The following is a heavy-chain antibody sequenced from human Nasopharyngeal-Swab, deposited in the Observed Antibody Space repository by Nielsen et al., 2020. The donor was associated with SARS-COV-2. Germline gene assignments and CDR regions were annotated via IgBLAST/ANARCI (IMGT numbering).Heavy chain of an antibody. V-gene: IGHV4-31*03. Sequence: SETLSLTCTVSGASITSGGCYWSWTRHLPGRGLEWLGYIYYGGNTFYNPSLKSRVTMSVDTSENQFSLNLNSVTAADTAVYYCARGWAGHYFDYWGQGTLVTVSS. CDR2: IYYGGNT. J-gene: IGHJ4*02. CDR1: GASITSGGCY. CDR3: ARGWAGHYFDY. D-gene: IGHD1-26*01.